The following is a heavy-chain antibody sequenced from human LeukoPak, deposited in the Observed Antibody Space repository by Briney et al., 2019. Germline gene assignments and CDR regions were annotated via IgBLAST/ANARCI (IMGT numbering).Heavy chain of an antibody. CDR1: GYTFTGYY. V-gene: IGHV1-2*02. Sequence: ASVKVSCKASGYTFTGYYMHWVRQAPGQGLEWMGWINPNSGGTNYAQKFQGRVTMTRDTSISTAYMELSRLRSDDTAVYYCARDLGSGTIMGLRDNYYGMDVWGQGTTVTVSS. CDR3: ARDLGSGTIMGLRDNYYGMDV. J-gene: IGHJ6*02. CDR2: INPNSGGT. D-gene: IGHD3-10*01.